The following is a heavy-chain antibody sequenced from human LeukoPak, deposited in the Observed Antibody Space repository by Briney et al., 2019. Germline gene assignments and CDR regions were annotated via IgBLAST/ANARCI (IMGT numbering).Heavy chain of an antibody. Sequence: PGGSLRLSCAASRFTFSNFGMSWVRQAPGKGLEWVSAISGSGGSTYYADSVKGRFTISRDNSKNTLYLQMDSLRAEDTAVYYCAKDETQTGAYYYYYGMDVWGQGTTVTVSS. CDR3: AKDETQTGAYYYYYGMDV. D-gene: IGHD3-10*01. J-gene: IGHJ6*02. V-gene: IGHV3-23*01. CDR1: RFTFSNFG. CDR2: ISGSGGST.